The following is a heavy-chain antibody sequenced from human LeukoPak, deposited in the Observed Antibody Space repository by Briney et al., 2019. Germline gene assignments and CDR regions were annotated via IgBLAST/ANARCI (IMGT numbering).Heavy chain of an antibody. CDR3: VRRDSGWNYFDY. Sequence: SETLSLTCAVSGSSINNHYWGWIRQPPGKGLQWIGDIYYTGKNNYNPSLKSRVTISLDTSKDHLSLKLTSVLAADTAIYYCVRRDSGWNYFDYWGRGILVTVSS. CDR1: GSSINNHY. V-gene: IGHV4-59*08. CDR2: IYYTGKN. J-gene: IGHJ4*02. D-gene: IGHD5-12*01.